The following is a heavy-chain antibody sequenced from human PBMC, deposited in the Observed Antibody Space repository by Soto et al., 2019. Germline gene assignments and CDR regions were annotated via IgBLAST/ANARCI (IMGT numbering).Heavy chain of an antibody. CDR1: GFTFSSYG. CDR2: ISYDGSNK. Sequence: QVQLVESGGGVVQPGRSLRLSCVASGFTFSSYGMHWVRQAPGKGLEWVAVISYDGSNKYYADSVKGRFTISRDNSKNTLYLQMNSLRAEDTAVYYCAKGVGDTAMVPFDYWGQGTLVTVSS. D-gene: IGHD5-18*01. V-gene: IGHV3-30*18. J-gene: IGHJ4*02. CDR3: AKGVGDTAMVPFDY.